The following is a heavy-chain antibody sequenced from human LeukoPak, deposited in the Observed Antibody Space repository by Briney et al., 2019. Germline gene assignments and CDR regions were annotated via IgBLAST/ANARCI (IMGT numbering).Heavy chain of an antibody. CDR2: IYYSGST. CDR3: ARGFEDSDLDY. CDR1: GGSISSGDYY. V-gene: IGHV4-30-4*01. D-gene: IGHD6-6*01. J-gene: IGHJ4*02. Sequence: PQTLSLTCTVSGGSISSGDYYWSWIRQPPGKGLEWIGYIYYSGSTYYNPSLKSRVTISVDTSKNQFSLKLSSVTAADTAVYYCARGFEDSDLDYWGQGTLVTVSS.